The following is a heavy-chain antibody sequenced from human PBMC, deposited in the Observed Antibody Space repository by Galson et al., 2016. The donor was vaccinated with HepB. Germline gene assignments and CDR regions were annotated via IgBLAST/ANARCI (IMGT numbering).Heavy chain of an antibody. CDR1: GASISSGAYY. CDR2: MHHTGST. CDR3: ARVGTTPAVYDY. D-gene: IGHD1-1*01. V-gene: IGHV4-31*03. J-gene: IGHJ4*02. Sequence: TLSLTCTVSGASISSGAYYWTWIRQHPGKGLEWIGYMHHTGSTFYNPSLERRVSISMDWSKNQLSLNMTSVAAADTAVYYCARVGTTPAVYDYWGQGTLVTVSS.